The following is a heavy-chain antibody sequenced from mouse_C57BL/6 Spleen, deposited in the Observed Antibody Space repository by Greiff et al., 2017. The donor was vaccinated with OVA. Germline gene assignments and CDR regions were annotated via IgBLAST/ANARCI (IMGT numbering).Heavy chain of an antibody. Sequence: VQLKESGPELVKPGASVKISCKASGYAFSSSWMNWVKQRPGKGLEWIGRIYPGDGDTNYNGKFKGKATLTADKSSSTAYMQLSSLTSEDSAVYFCARSGDGYYFDYWGQGTTLTVSS. V-gene: IGHV1-82*01. J-gene: IGHJ2*01. CDR1: GYAFSSSW. CDR2: IYPGDGDT. CDR3: ARSGDGYYFDY. D-gene: IGHD2-3*01.